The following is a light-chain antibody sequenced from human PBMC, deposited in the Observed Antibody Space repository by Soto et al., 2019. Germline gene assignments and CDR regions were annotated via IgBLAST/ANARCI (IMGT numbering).Light chain of an antibody. Sequence: DIQMTQSPSTLSASVGDRVTITCRASQSINSWLAWSQQKLGRAPRLLLYDASSLESGDPSRFSGSGYGTEFTLTISSLQPDDFATYYCQQYNTYSSLTFGGGTKVEIK. CDR1: QSINSW. J-gene: IGKJ4*01. CDR2: DAS. V-gene: IGKV1-5*01. CDR3: QQYNTYSSLT.